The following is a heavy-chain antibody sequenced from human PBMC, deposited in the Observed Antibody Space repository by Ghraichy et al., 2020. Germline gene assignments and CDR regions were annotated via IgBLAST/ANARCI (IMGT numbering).Heavy chain of an antibody. CDR3: ARVSYYDFWSGYYRPDFDY. D-gene: IGHD3-3*01. Sequence: GESLNISCAASGFTFSSYWMHWVRQAPGKGLVWVSRINSDGSSTSYADSVKGRFTISRDNAKNTLYLQMNSLRAEDTAVYYCARVSYYDFWSGYYRPDFDYWGQGTLVTVSS. CDR2: INSDGSST. V-gene: IGHV3-74*01. CDR1: GFTFSSYW. J-gene: IGHJ4*02.